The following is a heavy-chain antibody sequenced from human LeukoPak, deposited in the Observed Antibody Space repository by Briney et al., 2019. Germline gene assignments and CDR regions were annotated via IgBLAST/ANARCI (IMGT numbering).Heavy chain of an antibody. Sequence: SVKVSCKASGGTFSSYAISWVRQAPGQGLEWIGGIIPIFGTANYAQKFQGRVTITADESTSTAYMELSSLRSEDAAVYYCAREDPTGVWFDPWGQGTLVTVSS. V-gene: IGHV1-69*13. CDR1: GGTFSSYA. J-gene: IGHJ5*02. CDR2: IIPIFGTA. CDR3: AREDPTGVWFDP. D-gene: IGHD4-23*01.